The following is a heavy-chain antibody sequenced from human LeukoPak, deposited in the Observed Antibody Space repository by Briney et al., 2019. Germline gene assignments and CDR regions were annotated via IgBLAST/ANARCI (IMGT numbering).Heavy chain of an antibody. CDR3: ARGRGIAARRGYDY. Sequence: SETLSLTCAVYGGSFSGYYWSWIRQPPGKGLEWIGEINHSGSTNYNPSLKSRVTISVDTSKNQFSLKLSSVTAADTAVYYCARGRGIAARRGYDYWGRGTLVTVSS. J-gene: IGHJ4*02. D-gene: IGHD6-6*01. CDR1: GGSFSGYY. CDR2: INHSGST. V-gene: IGHV4-34*01.